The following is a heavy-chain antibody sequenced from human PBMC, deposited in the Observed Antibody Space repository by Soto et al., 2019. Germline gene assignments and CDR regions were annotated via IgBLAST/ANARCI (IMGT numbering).Heavy chain of an antibody. Sequence: EVQLVESGGGLVEPGRSLRVSCAASGFSFEDHAMNWVRLVPGKGLEWVSGISANGAFVGYANSVKGRFTISRDNAKNSLFLQMRSLRREDTAVYYCTRDRFRTMTSVDYWGQGTLVTVSS. CDR2: ISANGAFV. V-gene: IGHV3-9*01. J-gene: IGHJ4*02. CDR3: TRDRFRTMTSVDY. D-gene: IGHD2-21*01. CDR1: GFSFEDHA.